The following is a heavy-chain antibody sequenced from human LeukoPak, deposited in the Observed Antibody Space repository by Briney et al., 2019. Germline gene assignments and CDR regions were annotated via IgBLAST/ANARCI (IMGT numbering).Heavy chain of an antibody. CDR3: ARGTLNYYDSSGYWGY. J-gene: IGHJ4*02. Sequence: SETLSLTCAVYGLSFSGYYWSWLRQPPGKGLEWMGEINHSGSTNYNPSLKSRVTISVDTYKNQFPLKLSPGTAADTAVYYCARGTLNYYDSSGYWGYWGQGTLVTVSS. CDR2: INHSGST. V-gene: IGHV4-34*01. CDR1: GLSFSGYY. D-gene: IGHD3-22*01.